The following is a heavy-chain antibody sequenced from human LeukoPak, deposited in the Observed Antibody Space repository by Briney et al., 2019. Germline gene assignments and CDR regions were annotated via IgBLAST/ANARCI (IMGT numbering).Heavy chain of an antibody. Sequence: SVKVSCKASGGTFSSYAISWVRQAPGQGLEWMGGIIPILGIANYAQKFQGRVTITADKSTSTAYMELSSLRSEDTAVYYCARADYGSGSYYRGWFDPWGQGTLVTVSS. CDR2: IIPILGIA. CDR1: GGTFSSYA. D-gene: IGHD3-10*01. CDR3: ARADYGSGSYYRGWFDP. J-gene: IGHJ5*02. V-gene: IGHV1-69*04.